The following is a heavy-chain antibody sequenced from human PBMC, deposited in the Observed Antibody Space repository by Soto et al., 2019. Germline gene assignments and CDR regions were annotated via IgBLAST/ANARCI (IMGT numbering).Heavy chain of an antibody. D-gene: IGHD2-15*01. V-gene: IGHV3-74*01. CDR2: ITSDGSST. CDR3: VRTSLVVAAATREDY. CDR1: GFTFSSYW. Sequence: EVQLVESGGGLVQPGGSLRLSCAASGFTFSSYWMHWVRQAPGKGLVWVSRITSDGSSTSYADSVKGRFTISRDNAKKTLYLQMNSLRAEDTAGYYCVRTSLVVAAATREDYWGQGTLVTVSS. J-gene: IGHJ4*02.